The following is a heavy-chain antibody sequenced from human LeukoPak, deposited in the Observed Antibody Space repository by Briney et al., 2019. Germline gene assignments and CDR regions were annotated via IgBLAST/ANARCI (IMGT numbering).Heavy chain of an antibody. D-gene: IGHD2-8*02. V-gene: IGHV3-30*03. J-gene: IGHJ4*02. CDR1: GFTFINYG. Sequence: GGSLRLSCAASGFTFINYGMHWVRQAPGKALEWVAVFVHDGSNQFYADSVRGRFTISRDISKNTVYLQMNSLRVEDTAVYFCARDDGSTGGYLRAVYWGQGTLVTVSS. CDR2: FVHDGSNQ. CDR3: ARDDGSTGGYLRAVY.